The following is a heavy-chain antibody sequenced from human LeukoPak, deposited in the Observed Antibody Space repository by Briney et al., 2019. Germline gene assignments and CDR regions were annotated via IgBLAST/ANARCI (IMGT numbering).Heavy chain of an antibody. D-gene: IGHD1-7*01. V-gene: IGHV3-11*06. J-gene: IGHJ6*02. CDR1: GFTFSDYY. CDR3: ARDRNYNVDV. CDR2: ISSSSSYT. Sequence: GGSLRLSCAASGFTFSDYYMSWIRQAPGKGLEWVSYISSSSSYTNYPDSVKGRFTISRDNAKNTLYLQMNSLRAEDTAVYYCARDRNYNVDVWGQGTTVTVSS.